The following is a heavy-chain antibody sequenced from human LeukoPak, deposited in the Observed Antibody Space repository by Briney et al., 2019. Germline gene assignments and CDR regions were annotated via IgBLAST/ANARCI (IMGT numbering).Heavy chain of an antibody. CDR3: ARGPRITIFGVVMANDAFDI. CDR2: IDPKSGGT. V-gene: IGHV1-2*02. Sequence: RASVKVSCKASGYTFTDCFMNWVRQAPGQGLEWMGWIDPKSGGTVYAQKFQGRVTMTRDTSSSTAYMELSRLRFDDTVVYYCARGPRITIFGVVMANDAFDIWGQGTMVTVSS. CDR1: GYTFTDCF. D-gene: IGHD3-3*01. J-gene: IGHJ3*02.